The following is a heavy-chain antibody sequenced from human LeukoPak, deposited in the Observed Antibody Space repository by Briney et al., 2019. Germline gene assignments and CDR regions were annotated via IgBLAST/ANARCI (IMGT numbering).Heavy chain of an antibody. J-gene: IGHJ4*02. CDR1: GDSVSSSSYY. V-gene: IGHV4-61*01. CDR3: ARDQEGFDY. Sequence: PSETLSLTCTVSGDSVSSSSYYWSWIRQPPGKGLEWIGYIYYSGSTNYNPSLKSRVTISVDTSKNQFSLKLSSVTAADTAVYYCARDQEGFDYWGQGTLVTVSS. CDR2: IYYSGST.